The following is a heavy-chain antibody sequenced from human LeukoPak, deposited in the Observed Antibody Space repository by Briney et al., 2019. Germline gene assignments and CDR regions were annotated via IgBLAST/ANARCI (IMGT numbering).Heavy chain of an antibody. D-gene: IGHD5-18*01. CDR2: IIPIFGTA. CDR3: ARDKIGELWLRNAMPYYYMDV. V-gene: IGHV1-69*06. CDR1: GGTFSSYA. Sequence: SVKVSCKASGGTFSSYAISWVRQAPGQGLEWMGGIIPIFGTANYAQKFQGRVTITADKSTSTAYMELSSLRAEDTAVYYCARDKIGELWLRNAMPYYYMDVWGKGTTVTISS. J-gene: IGHJ6*03.